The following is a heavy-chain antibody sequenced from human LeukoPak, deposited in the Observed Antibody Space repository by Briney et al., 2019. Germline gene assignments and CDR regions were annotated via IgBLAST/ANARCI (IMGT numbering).Heavy chain of an antibody. D-gene: IGHD4-17*01. V-gene: IGHV3-23*01. CDR3: AKNCRGLPDEPFDY. J-gene: IGHJ4*02. CDR2: ISGRGDTT. CDR1: GITFSSYG. Sequence: PGGSLRLSCAASGITFSSYGMSWVRQAPGKGLEWVSAISGRGDTTYYADSVKGRFTISRDNSKNTLYVQMNSLRAEDTAVYYCAKNCRGLPDEPFDYWGQGTLVTVSS.